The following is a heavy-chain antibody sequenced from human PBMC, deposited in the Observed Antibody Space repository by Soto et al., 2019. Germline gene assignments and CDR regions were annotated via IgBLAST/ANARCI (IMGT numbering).Heavy chain of an antibody. CDR3: ARDGYCTSTSCYNPV. CDR2: ISGSGRDT. V-gene: IGHV3-23*01. CDR1: GFTFSNYA. Sequence: HPGGSLRLSCEASGFTFSNYAMSWVRQAPGKGLEWVSGISGSGRDTYYADSVKGRLTISRDNAKNTLFLQMNSLRAEDAASYYCARDGYCTSTSCYNPVWGQGTTVTVSS. J-gene: IGHJ6*02. D-gene: IGHD2-2*02.